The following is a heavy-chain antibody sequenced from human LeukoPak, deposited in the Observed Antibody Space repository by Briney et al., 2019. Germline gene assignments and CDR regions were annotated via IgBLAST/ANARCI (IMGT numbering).Heavy chain of an antibody. CDR1: GYTFTAYY. J-gene: IGHJ4*02. Sequence: ASVKVSCKASGYTFTAYYMHWVRQAPGQGLEWMGWINPNSGVTNYAQKFQGRVTMTRGTSVSTAYMELRRLRSDDTAVYYCAREDIVPVSAAKDYWGQGTLVTVSS. V-gene: IGHV1-2*02. D-gene: IGHD2-2*01. CDR3: AREDIVPVSAAKDY. CDR2: INPNSGVT.